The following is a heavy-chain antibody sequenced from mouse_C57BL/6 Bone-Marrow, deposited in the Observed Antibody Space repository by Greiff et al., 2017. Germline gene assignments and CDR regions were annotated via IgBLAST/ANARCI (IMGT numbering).Heavy chain of an antibody. J-gene: IGHJ2*01. Sequence: QVQLQQSGAELARPGASVKLSCKASGYTFTSYGISWVKQRTGQGLEWIGEIYPRSGNTYYNEKFKGKATLTADKSSSTADMELRSLTSEDSAVYFCARHYYGSSYGYWGQGTTLTVSS. CDR3: ARHYYGSSYGY. V-gene: IGHV1-81*01. D-gene: IGHD1-1*01. CDR1: GYTFTSYG. CDR2: IYPRSGNT.